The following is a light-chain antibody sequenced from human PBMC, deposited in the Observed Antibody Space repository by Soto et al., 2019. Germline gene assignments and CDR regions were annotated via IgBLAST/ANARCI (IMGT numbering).Light chain of an antibody. J-gene: IGKJ2*01. Sequence: DIVMTQAPDSLAVSLGETATINCKSSQRVLRNSIDQNSLSWYQQKLGPPPKLLIYWASTRGSGVPDRFRGGGSETDFTVTISRLEGEDVSVYYCQQYYPPPDTFGQGTKLEIK. V-gene: IGKV4-1*01. CDR2: WAS. CDR1: QRVLRNSIDQNS. CDR3: QQYYPPPDT.